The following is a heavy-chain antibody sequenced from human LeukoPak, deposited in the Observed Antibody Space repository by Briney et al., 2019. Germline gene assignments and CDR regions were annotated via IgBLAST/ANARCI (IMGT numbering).Heavy chain of an antibody. V-gene: IGHV1-8*01. CDR1: GYTFISND. J-gene: IGHJ4*02. CDR2: RYPNSGNT. CDR3: EGVQTMTDLVN. Sequence: ASVKGSSKASGYTFISNDINWGRQATGQGLEGMGWRYPNSGNTDYAQKFQSRVTVTRNTSISTSYLELSSVRSEDTDVYYCEGVQTMTDLVNWGPGNLVSVSS. D-gene: IGHD3-22*01.